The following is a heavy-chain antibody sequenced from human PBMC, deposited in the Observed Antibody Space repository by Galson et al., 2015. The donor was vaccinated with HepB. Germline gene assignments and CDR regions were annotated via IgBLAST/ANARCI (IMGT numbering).Heavy chain of an antibody. V-gene: IGHV5-10-1*01. Sequence: QSGAEVKKPGESLRISCKGSGYSFTSYWISWVRQMPGKGLEWMGRIDPSDSYTNYSPSFQGHVTISADKSISTAYLQWSSLKASDTAMYYCARFYYDSSGYFGSGSHERYYDYWGQGTLVTVSS. CDR2: IDPSDSYT. J-gene: IGHJ4*02. D-gene: IGHD3-22*01. CDR3: ARFYYDSSGYFGSGSHERYYDY. CDR1: GYSFTSYW.